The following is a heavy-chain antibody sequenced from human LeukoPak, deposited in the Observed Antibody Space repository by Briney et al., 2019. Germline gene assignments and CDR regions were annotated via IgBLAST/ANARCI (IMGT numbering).Heavy chain of an antibody. CDR2: VYYSGST. V-gene: IGHV4-39*07. D-gene: IGHD2-8*01. J-gene: IGHJ4*02. CDR3: ARGTSFGLMNSDN. Sequence: SETLSLTCSIPGGSISINNFWWGWIRQSPGKAMECVGSVYYSGSTYYNPSLTRRLTMSVDTSKNQFSLKLTSLTAADTAVYYCARGTSFGLMNSDNWGQGTLVIVSS. CDR1: GGSISINNFW.